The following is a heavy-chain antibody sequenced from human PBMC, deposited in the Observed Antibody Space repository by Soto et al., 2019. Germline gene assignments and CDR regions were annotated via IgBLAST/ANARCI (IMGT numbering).Heavy chain of an antibody. D-gene: IGHD3-22*01. Sequence: QVQLVESGGGLVKPGGSLRLSCVASGFTFSDHYMSWIRQSPGKGLEWVSYISNTGTIRIHADSVKGRFTISRDNAKNSLYLQMNSLRAEDTAVYYCARDYYDISGYPFYDFWGQGTLVTVSS. V-gene: IGHV3-11*01. CDR1: GFTFSDHY. CDR2: ISNTGTIR. CDR3: ARDYYDISGYPFYDF. J-gene: IGHJ4*02.